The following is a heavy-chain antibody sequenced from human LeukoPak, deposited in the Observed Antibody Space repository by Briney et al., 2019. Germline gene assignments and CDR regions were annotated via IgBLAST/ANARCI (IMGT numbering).Heavy chain of an antibody. V-gene: IGHV1-69*13. CDR1: GGTFSSYA. Sequence: SVKVSCKASGGTFSSYAISWVRQAPGQGLEWMGGIIPILGTANYAQKFQGRVTITADESTTTAYMELSSRRSEDTAVYYCARDSGSYYADVDYWGQGTLVTVSS. J-gene: IGHJ4*02. CDR3: ARDSGSYYADVDY. D-gene: IGHD1-26*01. CDR2: IIPILGTA.